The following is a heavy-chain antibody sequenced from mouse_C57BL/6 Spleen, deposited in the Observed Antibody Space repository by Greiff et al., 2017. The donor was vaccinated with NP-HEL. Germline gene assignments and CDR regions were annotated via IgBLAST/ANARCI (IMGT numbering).Heavy chain of an antibody. D-gene: IGHD2-4*01. V-gene: IGHV5-9-1*02. CDR2: ISSGGDYI. CDR1: GFTFSSYA. CDR3: TRAGDYDEGAYAMDY. J-gene: IGHJ4*01. Sequence: DVKLVESGEGLVKPGGSLKLSCAASGFTFSSYAISWVRQTPEKRLEWVAYISSGGDYIYYADTVKGRFTISRDNARNTLYLQMSSLKSEDTAMYYCTRAGDYDEGAYAMDYWGEGTSVTVSS.